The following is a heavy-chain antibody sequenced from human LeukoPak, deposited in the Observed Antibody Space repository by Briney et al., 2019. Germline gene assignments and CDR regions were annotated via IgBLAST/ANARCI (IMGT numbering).Heavy chain of an antibody. CDR2: IYFGGTT. D-gene: IGHD6-6*01. J-gene: IGHJ4*01. V-gene: IGHV3-53*01. CDR1: GFTVSSNY. CDR3: ARLYSSSSGLRASDY. Sequence: PGGSLRLSCAASGFTVSSNYMTWVGQAPGQGLEWVSVIYFGGTTFYADSVKGRFTISRDNAKNSLYLQMNSLRAEDTAVYYCARLYSSSSGLRASDYWGHGDLFTVSS.